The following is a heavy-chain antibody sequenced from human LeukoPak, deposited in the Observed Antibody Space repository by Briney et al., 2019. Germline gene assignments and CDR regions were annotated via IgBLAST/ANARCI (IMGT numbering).Heavy chain of an antibody. V-gene: IGHV3-7*01. CDR3: ARDRGPGNPTGWFDP. J-gene: IGHJ5*02. Sequence: GGSLRLSCAASGFTFSSYWMSWVRQAPGKGLEWVANIKQDGSEKYYVDSVKGRFTISRDNAKNSLYLQMNSLRAEDTAVYYCARDRGPGNPTGWFDPWGQGTLVTVSS. CDR1: GFTFSSYW. D-gene: IGHD4-17*01. CDR2: IKQDGSEK.